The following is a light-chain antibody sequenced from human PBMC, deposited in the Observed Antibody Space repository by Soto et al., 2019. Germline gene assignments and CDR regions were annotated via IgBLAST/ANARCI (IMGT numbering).Light chain of an antibody. CDR2: AAS. J-gene: IGKJ1*01. CDR1: QDIGSD. V-gene: IGKV1-17*01. Sequence: IQMTQSPSSLSASVGDRVTITCRASQDIGSDLGWYQQKPGKAPKLLIYAASSLQSGVPSRFSGSGSWTEFTLTISSLQPDDFATYYCQQYNGYSTWTFGQGTKVDIK. CDR3: QQYNGYSTWT.